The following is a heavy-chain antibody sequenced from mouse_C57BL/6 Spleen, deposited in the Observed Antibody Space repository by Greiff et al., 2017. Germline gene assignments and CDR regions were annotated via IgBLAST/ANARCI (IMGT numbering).Heavy chain of an antibody. Sequence: QVQLQQPGAELVMPGASVKLSCKASGYTFTSYWMHWVKQRPGQGLEWIGEIDPSDSYTNYNQKFKGKSTLTVDKSSSTAYMQLSSLTSEDSAVYYCARSGDSNFLFDYWGQGTTLTVSS. CDR3: ARSGDSNFLFDY. D-gene: IGHD2-5*01. V-gene: IGHV1-69*01. J-gene: IGHJ2*01. CDR1: GYTFTSYW. CDR2: IDPSDSYT.